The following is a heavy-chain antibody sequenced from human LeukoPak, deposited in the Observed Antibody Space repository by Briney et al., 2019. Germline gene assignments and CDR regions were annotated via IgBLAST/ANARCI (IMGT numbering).Heavy chain of an antibody. V-gene: IGHV4-61*09. CDR2: IYTSGST. Sequence: SETLSLTCTVSGGSISSGSYYWSWIRQPAGKGLEWIGHIYTSGSTNYNPSLKSRVTISVDTSKNQFSLKLSSVTAADTAVYYCARGRSSSRRRLIDYYYYYYMDVWGKGTTVTISS. D-gene: IGHD6-13*01. CDR3: ARGRSSSRRRLIDYYYYYYMDV. CDR1: GGSISSGSYY. J-gene: IGHJ6*03.